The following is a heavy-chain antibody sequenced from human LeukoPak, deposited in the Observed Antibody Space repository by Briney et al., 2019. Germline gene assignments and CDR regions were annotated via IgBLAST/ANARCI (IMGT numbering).Heavy chain of an antibody. CDR3: AREWVTVFGGFDY. J-gene: IGHJ4*02. CDR2: IWYDGSNK. V-gene: IGHV3-33*08. CDR1: GFTFSSYE. D-gene: IGHD3-3*01. Sequence: PGGSLRLSCAASGFTFSSYEMNWVRQAPGKGLEWVAVIWYDGSNKYYADSVKGRFTISRDNSKNTLYLQMDSLRVEDTAVYYCAREWVTVFGGFDYWGQGTLVTVSS.